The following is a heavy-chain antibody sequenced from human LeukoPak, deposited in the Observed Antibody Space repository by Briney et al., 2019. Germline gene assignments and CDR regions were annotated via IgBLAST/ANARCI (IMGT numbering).Heavy chain of an antibody. V-gene: IGHV1-2*02. CDR2: INPNSGGT. Sequence: VSVKVSCKASGYTFTGYYMHWVRQAPGQGLEWMGWINPNSGGTNYAQKFQGRVTMTRDTSISTAYMELSRLRSDDTAVYYCARGSVTMIVMVTLLGYWGQGTLVTVSS. J-gene: IGHJ4*02. CDR3: ARGSVTMIVMVTLLGY. D-gene: IGHD3-22*01. CDR1: GYTFTGYY.